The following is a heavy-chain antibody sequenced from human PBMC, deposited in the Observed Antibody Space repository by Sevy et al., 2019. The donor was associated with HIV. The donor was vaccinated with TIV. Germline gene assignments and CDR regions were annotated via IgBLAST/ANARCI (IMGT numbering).Heavy chain of an antibody. CDR2: IYYNGHI. Sequence: LETLSLTCTVSGGSITSLYWNWIRQPPGKGLEWIANIYYNGHINYNPSLKSRVTLSLDTSKNQFSLSLSSVTAADTAMYYCAGENAWGRGYSWGQGTLVTVSS. V-gene: IGHV4-59*08. CDR1: GGSITSLY. D-gene: IGHD1-26*01. J-gene: IGHJ4*02. CDR3: AGENAWGRGYS.